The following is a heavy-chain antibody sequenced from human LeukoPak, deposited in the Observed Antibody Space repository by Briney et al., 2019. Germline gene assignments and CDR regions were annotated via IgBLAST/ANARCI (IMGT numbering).Heavy chain of an antibody. CDR2: IYHSGST. CDR1: GGSISSGGYS. J-gene: IGHJ5*02. V-gene: IGHV4-30-2*01. Sequence: SQTLSLTCAVSGGSISSGGYSWSWIRQPPGKGLEWIGYIYHSGSTYYNPSLKSRVTISVDRSKNQFSLKLSSVTAADTAVYYCARDRYSGYDYWFDPWGQGTLVTVSS. D-gene: IGHD5-12*01. CDR3: ARDRYSGYDYWFDP.